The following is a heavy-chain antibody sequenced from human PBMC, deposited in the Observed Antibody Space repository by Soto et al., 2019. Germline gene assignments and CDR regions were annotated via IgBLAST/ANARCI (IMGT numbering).Heavy chain of an antibody. CDR2: IWVDGTNK. J-gene: IGHJ4*02. Sequence: QVQLVESGGGVVQPGRSLRLSCAASGFPFSSYHMHWVRQAPGKGLEWVAVIWVDGTNKYYADSVKGRFTISRDNSKNTLYLQMNSLRAEDTAVYYCARNIKFDGDRIYWGQGALVTVSS. D-gene: IGHD3-10*01. CDR3: ARNIKFDGDRIY. CDR1: GFPFSSYH. V-gene: IGHV3-33*01.